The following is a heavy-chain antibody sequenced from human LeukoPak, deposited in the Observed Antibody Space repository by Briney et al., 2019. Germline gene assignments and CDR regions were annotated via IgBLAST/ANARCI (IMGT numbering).Heavy chain of an antibody. J-gene: IGHJ5*02. D-gene: IGHD3-22*01. V-gene: IGHV3-74*01. CDR1: GFTFSNYW. CDR3: ARDLGQYYDTSDNWFAP. CDR2: INSDGINT. Sequence: GGSLRLSCAASGFTFSNYWMPWVRQAPGKGLVWVSRINSDGINTSYADSVKGRFTISRDNAKNTLNLQMNSLRAEDTAVYYCARDLGQYYDTSDNWFAPGGQGTLVTVPS.